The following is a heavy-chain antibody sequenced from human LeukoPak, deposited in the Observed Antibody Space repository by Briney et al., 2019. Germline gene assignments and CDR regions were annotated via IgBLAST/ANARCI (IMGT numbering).Heavy chain of an antibody. CDR3: ARDTGGYCSSTSCPSMLYYYYGMDV. V-gene: IGHV3-30-3*01. D-gene: IGHD2-2*01. J-gene: IGHJ6*02. CDR1: GFTFSSYA. CDR2: ISYDGSNK. Sequence: PGRSLRLSCAASGFTFSSYAMHWVRQAPGKGLEWVAVISYDGSNKYYADSVKGRFTISRDNSKNTLYLQMNSLRAEDTAVYYCARDTGGYCSSTSCPSMLYYYYGMDVWGQGTTVTVSS.